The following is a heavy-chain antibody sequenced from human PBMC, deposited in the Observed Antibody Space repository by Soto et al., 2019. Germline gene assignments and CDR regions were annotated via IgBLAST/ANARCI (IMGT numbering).Heavy chain of an antibody. CDR3: ARALIAAAGIYWFDS. D-gene: IGHD6-13*01. Sequence: GASVKVSCKASGYTFINYYIHWVRQAPGQGLEWMGIIDPSGGSTSYGQKFQGRVTMTRDTSTSTVYVELSSLRSEDTAMYYCARALIAAAGIYWFDSWGQGTLVTVSS. CDR1: GYTFINYY. CDR2: IDPSGGST. J-gene: IGHJ5*01. V-gene: IGHV1-46*01.